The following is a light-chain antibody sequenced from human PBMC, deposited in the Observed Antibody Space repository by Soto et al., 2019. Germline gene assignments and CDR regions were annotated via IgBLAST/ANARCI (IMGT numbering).Light chain of an antibody. CDR1: SSDVGLYDY. Sequence: QSALTQPASVSGSPGQSIIISCTGTSSDVGLYDYVSWYQQYPGEVPKLIIYEVSNRPSGISNRFSGSKSGNTASLTISRRQSEDGADYNCCSCTSSDTYVFGTATKVTVL. CDR3: CSCTSSDTYV. CDR2: EVS. V-gene: IGLV2-14*01. J-gene: IGLJ1*01.